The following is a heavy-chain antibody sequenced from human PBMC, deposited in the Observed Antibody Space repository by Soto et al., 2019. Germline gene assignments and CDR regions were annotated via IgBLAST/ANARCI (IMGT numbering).Heavy chain of an antibody. V-gene: IGHV4-4*07. Sequence: SETLSLTCTVSGGSISSYYWSWIRQPAGKGLEWIGRIYTSGSTNYNPSLKSRVTMSVDTSKNQFSLKLSSVTAADTAVYYCARDNYDSSDFYYYGMDVWGQGTTVTVSS. CDR2: IYTSGST. J-gene: IGHJ6*02. CDR1: GGSISSYY. CDR3: ARDNYDSSDFYYYGMDV. D-gene: IGHD3-22*01.